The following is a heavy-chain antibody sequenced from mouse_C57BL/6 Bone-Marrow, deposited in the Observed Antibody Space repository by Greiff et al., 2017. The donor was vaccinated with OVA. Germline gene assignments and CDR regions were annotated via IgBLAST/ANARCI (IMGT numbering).Heavy chain of an antibody. V-gene: IGHV1-76*01. Sequence: QVQLKESGAELVRPGASVKLSCKASGYTFTDYYINWVKQRPGQGLEWIARIYPGSGNTYYNEKFKGKATLTAEKSSSTAYMQLSSLTSEDSAVYFCARHCQLRYEDYWGQGTSVTVSS. D-gene: IGHD1-1*01. CDR1: GYTFTDYY. J-gene: IGHJ4*01. CDR3: ARHCQLRYEDY. CDR2: IYPGSGNT.